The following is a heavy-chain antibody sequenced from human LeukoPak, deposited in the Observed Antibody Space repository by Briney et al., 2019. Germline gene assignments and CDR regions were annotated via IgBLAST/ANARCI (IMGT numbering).Heavy chain of an antibody. CDR2: IIPIFGTA. D-gene: IGHD3-22*01. CDR1: GGAFTSYA. CDR3: ARAGYYDSNSEIRVDY. Sequence: SVNVSCKASGGAFTSYAISWVRQAPGQGLEWMGRIIPIFGTANYAQKSQGRVTITADKSTSTAYMELNILRSEDPAVYFRARAGYYDSNSEIRVDYWGQGTLVTVSS. V-gene: IGHV1-69*06. J-gene: IGHJ4*02.